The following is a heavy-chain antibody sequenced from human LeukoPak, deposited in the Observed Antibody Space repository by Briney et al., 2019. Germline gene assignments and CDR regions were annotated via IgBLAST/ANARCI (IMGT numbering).Heavy chain of an antibody. V-gene: IGHV4-34*01. D-gene: IGHD2-2*01. Sequence: SETLSLTCAVYGGTFSGYYWSWIRQPPGKGLEWIGDINHSGSTKYNPPLKSRVTISVDTSKTQFSLKLSSVTAADTAVYYCASPVGLYCSSTSCHTANYWGQGTLVTVSS. CDR2: INHSGST. CDR1: GGTFSGYY. CDR3: ASPVGLYCSSTSCHTANY. J-gene: IGHJ4*02.